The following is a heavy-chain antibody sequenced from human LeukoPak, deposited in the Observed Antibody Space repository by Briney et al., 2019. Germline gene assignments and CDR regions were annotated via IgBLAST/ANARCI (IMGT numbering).Heavy chain of an antibody. J-gene: IGHJ5*02. CDR3: ARGTEMATMGSWFDP. CDR1: GFIFSNYN. Sequence: GGSLRLSCAASGFIFSNYNMNWVRQAPGKGLEWVSSISSSSSYIFYADSLKGRFTISRDNTKNSLYLQMNSLRAEGTAVYYCARGTEMATMGSWFDPWGQGTLVTVSS. CDR2: ISSSSSYI. D-gene: IGHD5-24*01. V-gene: IGHV3-21*01.